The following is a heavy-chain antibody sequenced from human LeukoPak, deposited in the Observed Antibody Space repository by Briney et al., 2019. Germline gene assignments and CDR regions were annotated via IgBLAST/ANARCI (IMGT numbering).Heavy chain of an antibody. V-gene: IGHV1-2*02. CDR1: GYTFTGYY. D-gene: IGHD4-17*01. CDR3: ARDVRDTTVTESY. J-gene: IGHJ4*02. CDR2: INPNSGGT. Sequence: ASVKVSCKASGYTFTGYYMHWVRQAPGQGLEWMGWINPNSGGTNYAQKFQGRVTMTRDTSISTAYMELSRLGSDDTAVYYCARDVRDTTVTESYWGQGTLVTVSS.